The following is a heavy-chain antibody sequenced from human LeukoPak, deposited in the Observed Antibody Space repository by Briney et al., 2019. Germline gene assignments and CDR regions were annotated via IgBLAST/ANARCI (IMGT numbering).Heavy chain of an antibody. CDR1: GFTFSSYS. CDR2: ISSSSSTI. CDR3: AREDGGNSDY. Sequence: GGSLRLSCAASGFTFSSYSMDWVRQAPGKGLEWVSYISSSSSTIYYADSVKGRFTISRDNAKKSLYLQMNSLRVEDTAVYYCAREDGGNSDYWGQGTLVTVSS. V-gene: IGHV3-48*01. J-gene: IGHJ4*02. D-gene: IGHD4-23*01.